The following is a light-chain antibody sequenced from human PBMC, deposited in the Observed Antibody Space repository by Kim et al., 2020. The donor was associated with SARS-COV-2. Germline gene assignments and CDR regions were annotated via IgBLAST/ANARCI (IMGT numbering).Light chain of an antibody. CDR3: QAWDSKVV. CDR2: QDT. Sequence: SYELTQPPSVSVSPGQTANITCSGDKLGDKFASWYQHKPGQSPVLVIYQDTKRPSGIPERFSGSNSGNTATLTISETQAMDEADYYCQAWDSKVVFGGGT. CDR1: KLGDKF. J-gene: IGLJ2*01. V-gene: IGLV3-1*01.